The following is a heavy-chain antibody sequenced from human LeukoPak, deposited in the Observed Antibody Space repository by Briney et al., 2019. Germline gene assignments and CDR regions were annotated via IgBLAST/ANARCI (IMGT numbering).Heavy chain of an antibody. CDR1: GFSLTTSGMC. V-gene: IGHV2-70*11. CDR3: ARMSGGLWSSKYYFDY. CDR2: IDWDDER. D-gene: IGHD3-16*01. Sequence: SGPALVKPTQTLTLTCAFSGFSLTTSGMCVSWIRQSPGKALEWLARIDWDDERYYSTSLKTRLTISKDTSKNQVVLTMTNLDPVDTATYFCARMSGGLWSSKYYFDYWGQGALVTVSS. J-gene: IGHJ4*02.